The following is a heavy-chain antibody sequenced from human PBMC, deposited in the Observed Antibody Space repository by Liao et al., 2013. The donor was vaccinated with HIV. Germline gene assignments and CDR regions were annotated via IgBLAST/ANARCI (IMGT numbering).Heavy chain of an antibody. CDR2: MYYSGST. V-gene: IGHV4-39*07. Sequence: QLQLQESGPGLVKPSETLSLTCTVSGGSISRSSYYWGWIRQSPGKGLEWIGSMYYSGSTHYNPSLKSGVTISVDTSKNQFSLKLTSVTAADTAVYYCATDSSGWVGHWGQGTLVTVSS. J-gene: IGHJ5*02. CDR3: ATDSSGWVGH. D-gene: IGHD6-19*01. CDR1: GGSISRSSYY.